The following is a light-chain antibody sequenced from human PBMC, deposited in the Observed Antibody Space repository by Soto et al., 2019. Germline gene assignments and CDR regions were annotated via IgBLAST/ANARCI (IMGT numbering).Light chain of an antibody. V-gene: IGKV1-39*01. CDR3: QQSYNSPQT. CDR2: AAS. CDR1: HTIMTY. Sequence: DIQMTQSPSSLSASVGDEVTITCRASHTIMTYLNWYQLKPGKPPRLLIYAASSLQSGVPSRFGGSGSGTDFTLTINSLQPEDFATYSCQQSYNSPQTFGQGTKVEIK. J-gene: IGKJ1*01.